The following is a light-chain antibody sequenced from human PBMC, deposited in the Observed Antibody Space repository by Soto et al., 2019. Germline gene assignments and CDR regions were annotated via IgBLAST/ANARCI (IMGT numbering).Light chain of an antibody. CDR2: KNN. J-gene: IGLJ1*01. CDR1: SSNIGRDY. Sequence: QLVLTQAPSASGTPGQRVIISCSGSSSNIGRDYVSWYQQLPGMAPKLLIYKNNQRPSGVPDRFSGSKPGTSASLAISGLRSEDEADYYCVAWDDSLSGYVFGTGTKVTVL. V-gene: IGLV1-47*01. CDR3: VAWDDSLSGYV.